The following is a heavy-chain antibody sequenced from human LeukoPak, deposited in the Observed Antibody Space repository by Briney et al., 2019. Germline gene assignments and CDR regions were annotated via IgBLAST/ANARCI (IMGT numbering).Heavy chain of an antibody. V-gene: IGHV3-23*01. D-gene: IGHD3-10*01. CDR1: GFTFSSYA. CDR2: ISGSGGST. CDR3: AKSNYYGSERDAFDI. J-gene: IGHJ3*02. Sequence: GGSLRLSCAASGFTFSSYATSWVRQAPGKGLEWVSAISGSGGSTYYADSVKGRFTISRDNSKNTLYLQMNSLRAEDTAVYYCAKSNYYGSERDAFDIWGQGTMVTVSS.